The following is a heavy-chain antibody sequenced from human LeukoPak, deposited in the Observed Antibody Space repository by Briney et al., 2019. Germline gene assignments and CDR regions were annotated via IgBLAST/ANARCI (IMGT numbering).Heavy chain of an antibody. CDR3: ARRAVCSGASCSSQYYYYAMNV. D-gene: IGHD2-15*01. CDR2: IKQDGSEK. V-gene: IGHV3-7*02. J-gene: IGHJ6*02. Sequence: GGSLRLSCAASGFTFSTYWMSWVRQAPGKGLEWVANIKQDGSEKYYVDSVRGRFTISRDNANNSLYPQMNSLRAEDTAVYYCARRAVCSGASCSSQYYYYAMNVWGQGTTVTVSS. CDR1: GFTFSTYW.